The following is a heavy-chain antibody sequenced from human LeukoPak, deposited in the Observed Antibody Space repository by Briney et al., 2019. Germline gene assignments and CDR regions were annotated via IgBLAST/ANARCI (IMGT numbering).Heavy chain of an antibody. Sequence: SETLSLNCAVYGGSFSGYYWSRLRQPPGKGLEWIGEINHSGSTNYNPSLKSRVTISVDTSKNQFSLKLSSVTAADTAVYYCAKEGGPARPGLDSWGQGTLVTVSS. V-gene: IGHV4-34*01. J-gene: IGHJ4*02. D-gene: IGHD6-6*01. CDR1: GGSFSGYY. CDR3: AKEGGPARPGLDS. CDR2: INHSGST.